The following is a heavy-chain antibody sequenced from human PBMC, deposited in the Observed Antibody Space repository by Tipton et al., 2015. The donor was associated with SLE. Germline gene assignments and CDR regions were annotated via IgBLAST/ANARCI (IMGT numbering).Heavy chain of an antibody. Sequence: TLSLTCTVSGGSISSGAYYWSWIRQHPGKGLEWIGYIYYSGSTYYNPSLQSRVTMSLDTSTNHFSLRLSSVTAADTAVYYCARGYCSGDVCFGRGYFDYWGQGTQVTVSS. V-gene: IGHV4-31*03. CDR2: IYYSGST. CDR3: ARGYCSGDVCFGRGYFDY. CDR1: GGSISSGAYY. D-gene: IGHD2-8*02. J-gene: IGHJ4*02.